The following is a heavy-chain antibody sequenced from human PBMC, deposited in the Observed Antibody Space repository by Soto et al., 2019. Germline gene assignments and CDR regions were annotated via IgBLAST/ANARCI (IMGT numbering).Heavy chain of an antibody. Sequence: NPSETLSLTCAVYGGSFSGYYWSWIRQPPGKWLEWIGEINHSGSTNYNPSLKSRVTISVDTSKNQFSLKLSSVTAADTAVYYCARCGITFGGVIVNYYYYYGMDVWGQGXTVTVSS. CDR3: ARCGITFGGVIVNYYYYYGMDV. D-gene: IGHD3-16*02. J-gene: IGHJ6*02. CDR2: INHSGST. CDR1: GGSFSGYY. V-gene: IGHV4-34*01.